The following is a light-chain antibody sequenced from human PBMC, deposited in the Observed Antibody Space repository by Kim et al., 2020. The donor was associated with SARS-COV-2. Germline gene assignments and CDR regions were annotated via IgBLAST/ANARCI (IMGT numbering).Light chain of an antibody. Sequence: LGQAVRITCQGDIFRNYHASRYQQKPGQAPVLVIYGKNKRPSGIPDRFSGSRSGNTASLTITGAQAEDEADYYCDSRDSSGNHRVVFGGGTQLTVL. CDR1: IFRNYH. CDR3: DSRDSSGNHRVV. J-gene: IGLJ2*01. CDR2: GKN. V-gene: IGLV3-19*01.